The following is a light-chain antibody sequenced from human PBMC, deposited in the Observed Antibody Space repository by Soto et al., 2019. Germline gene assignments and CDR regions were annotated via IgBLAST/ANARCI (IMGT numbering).Light chain of an antibody. J-gene: IGKJ4*01. CDR2: KAS. CDR1: QSISSW. CDR3: QQQG. Sequence: DIQMTQSPSTLSASVGDRVTITCRASQSISSWLAWYQQKPGKAPKLLIYKASSLESGVPSGFSGSGSGTEFTLTISSLQPDDFATYYCQQQGFXGGPKVDI. V-gene: IGKV1-5*03.